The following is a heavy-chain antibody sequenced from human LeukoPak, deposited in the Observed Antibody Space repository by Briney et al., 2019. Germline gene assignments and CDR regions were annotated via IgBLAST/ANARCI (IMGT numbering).Heavy chain of an antibody. CDR2: ISWNSGSI. J-gene: IGHJ6*03. Sequence: GGSLRLSCAASGFTFDDYAMHWVRQAPGKGLEWVSGISWNSGSIGYADSVKGRFTISRDNAKNSLYLQMNSLRAEDMALYYCAKDRFLEWLLGGGMDVWGKGTTVTVSS. D-gene: IGHD3-3*01. CDR1: GFTFDDYA. V-gene: IGHV3-9*03. CDR3: AKDRFLEWLLGGGMDV.